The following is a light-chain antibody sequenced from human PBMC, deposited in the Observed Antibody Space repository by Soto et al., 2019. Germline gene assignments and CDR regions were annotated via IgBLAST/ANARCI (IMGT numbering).Light chain of an antibody. V-gene: IGKV3-20*01. Sequence: EIVLTQSPGTLSVTPGERATLSCRASQSVNSNLAWYQQKLGQAPRVLIYGASTRATGIPDRFSGSGSGTEFTLTISRLEPEDFAVYYCQQYGTSPQTFGQGTKVDIK. CDR2: GAS. CDR1: QSVNSN. J-gene: IGKJ1*01. CDR3: QQYGTSPQT.